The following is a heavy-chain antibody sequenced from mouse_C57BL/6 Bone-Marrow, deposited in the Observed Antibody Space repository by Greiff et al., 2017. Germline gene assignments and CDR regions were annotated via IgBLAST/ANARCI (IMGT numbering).Heavy chain of an antibody. V-gene: IGHV1-50*01. CDR1: GYTFTSYW. CDR2: IDPSDSYT. CDR3: AREGVLLRPFAY. Sequence: VQLQQPGAELVKPGASVKLSCKASGYTFTSYWMQWVKQRPGQGLEWIGEIDPSDSYTNSNQKFKGKATLTVDTSSSTAYMQLSSLTSEDSAVYYCAREGVLLRPFAYWGQGTRVTVSA. D-gene: IGHD1-1*01. J-gene: IGHJ3*01.